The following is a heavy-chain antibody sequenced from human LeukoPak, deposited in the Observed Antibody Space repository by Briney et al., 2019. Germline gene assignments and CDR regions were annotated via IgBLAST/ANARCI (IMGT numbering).Heavy chain of an antibody. Sequence: ASVKVSCKASGYTFTSYGISWVRQAPRQGLEWMGWISAYNGNTNYAQKLQGRVTMTTDTSTSTAYMELRSLRSDDTAAYYCARYSSSWYYFDYWGQGTLVTVSS. V-gene: IGHV1-18*01. CDR1: GYTFTSYG. D-gene: IGHD6-13*01. CDR2: ISAYNGNT. J-gene: IGHJ4*02. CDR3: ARYSSSWYYFDY.